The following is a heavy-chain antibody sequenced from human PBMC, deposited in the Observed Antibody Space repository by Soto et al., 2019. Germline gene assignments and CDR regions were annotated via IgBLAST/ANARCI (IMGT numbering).Heavy chain of an antibody. Sequence: SETLSLTCAVYGGSFSGYYWTWIRQPPGTGLEWIGEINHSGSTNYNPSLKSRVTISVDTSKNQFSLKLTSVTAADTAVYYCARQKRNLDWLLLGWFDHWGQGTLVTVSS. D-gene: IGHD3-9*01. CDR3: ARQKRNLDWLLLGWFDH. CDR1: GGSFSGYY. J-gene: IGHJ5*02. CDR2: INHSGST. V-gene: IGHV4-34*01.